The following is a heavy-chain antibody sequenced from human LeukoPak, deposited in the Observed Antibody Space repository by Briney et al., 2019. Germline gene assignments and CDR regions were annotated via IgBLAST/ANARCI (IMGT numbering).Heavy chain of an antibody. CDR3: AKDPTITTITSY. CDR1: GFTFNNYA. D-gene: IGHD5-12*01. V-gene: IGHV3-23*01. Sequence: GGSLRLSCAASGFTFNNYALSWVRQAQGKGLEWVSTISATGGSTYYADSVRGRFTISRDNSKNTMYLQMNSLRAEDTAVYYCAKDPTITTITSYWGQGTLVTVSS. J-gene: IGHJ4*02. CDR2: ISATGGST.